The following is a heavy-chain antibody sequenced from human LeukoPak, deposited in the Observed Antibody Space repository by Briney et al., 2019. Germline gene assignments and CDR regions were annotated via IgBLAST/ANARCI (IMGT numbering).Heavy chain of an antibody. CDR2: ISGSGGST. J-gene: IGHJ4*02. V-gene: IGHV3-23*01. CDR1: GFTFSSYA. CDR3: AKDRTYYYDSSGYYTGIIDY. D-gene: IGHD3-22*01. Sequence: RGSLRLSCAASGFTFSSYAMSWVRQAPGKGLEWVSAISGSGGSTYYADSVKGRFTISRDNSKNTLYLQMNSLRAEDTAVYYCAKDRTYYYDSSGYYTGIIDYWGQGTLVTVSS.